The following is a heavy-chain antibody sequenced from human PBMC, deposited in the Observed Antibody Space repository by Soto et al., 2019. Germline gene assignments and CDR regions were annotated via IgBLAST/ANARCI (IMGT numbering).Heavy chain of an antibody. CDR2: IYWDDDK. D-gene: IGHD6-13*01. CDR3: AHRLAATGLFDY. V-gene: IGHV2-5*02. CDR1: GFSLSTSGVG. Sequence: QITLKESGPTLVKPTQTLTLTCTFSGFSLSTSGVGVGWIRQPPGKALAGLALIYWDDDKRYSPSLKSRLTITKDTSKNQVVLTMTNMDPVDTATYYCAHRLAATGLFDYWGQGTLVTVSS. J-gene: IGHJ4*02.